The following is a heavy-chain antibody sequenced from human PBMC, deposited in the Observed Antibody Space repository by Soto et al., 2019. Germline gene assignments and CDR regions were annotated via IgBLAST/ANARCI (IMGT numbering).Heavy chain of an antibody. Sequence: GGSLRLSCAASGFTFSSYAMSWVRQAPGKGLEWVSAISGSGGSTYYADSVKGRFTISRDNSKNTLYLQMNSLRAEDTAVYYCAKDLTSRYKLEGAAAGIQFDYWGQGTLVTVSS. CDR3: AKDLTSRYKLEGAAAGIQFDY. J-gene: IGHJ4*02. CDR1: GFTFSSYA. CDR2: ISGSGGST. V-gene: IGHV3-23*01. D-gene: IGHD6-13*01.